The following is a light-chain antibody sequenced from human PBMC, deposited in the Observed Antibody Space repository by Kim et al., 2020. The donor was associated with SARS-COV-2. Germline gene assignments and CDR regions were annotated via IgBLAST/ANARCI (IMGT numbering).Light chain of an antibody. Sequence: AAPGQKVTISCSGSNSNMGNNYVSWYQQRPGTAPKLLIYDNNKRPSGIPDRFSGSKSGTSATLDITGLQTGDEADYYCGTWDNSLVFGGGTKLTVL. CDR1: NSNMGNNY. J-gene: IGLJ3*02. CDR3: GTWDNSLV. CDR2: DNN. V-gene: IGLV1-51*01.